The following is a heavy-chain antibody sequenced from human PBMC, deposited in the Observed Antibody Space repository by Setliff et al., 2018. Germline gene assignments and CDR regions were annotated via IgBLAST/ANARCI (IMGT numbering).Heavy chain of an antibody. CDR2: IYYSGST. V-gene: IGHV4-59*08. J-gene: IGHJ5*02. CDR1: GGSISSYY. Sequence: SETLSLTCTVSGGSISSYYWSWIRQPPGKGLEWIGYIYYSGSTNYNPSLKSRVTISVDTSKNQFSLKLSSVTAVDTALYYCARVTLTYYYDSSGFMRGNENSNWFDPWGQGTLVTVSS. CDR3: ARVTLTYYYDSSGFMRGNENSNWFDP. D-gene: IGHD3-22*01.